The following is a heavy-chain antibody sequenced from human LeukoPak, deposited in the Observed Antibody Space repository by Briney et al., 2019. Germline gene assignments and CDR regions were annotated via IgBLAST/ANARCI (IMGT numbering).Heavy chain of an antibody. CDR1: GYTFTGYY. D-gene: IGHD1-26*01. V-gene: IGHV1-2*02. CDR3: ARDREVWDLLRRFSTLFDP. J-gene: IGHJ5*02. Sequence: ASVKVSCKASGYTFTGYYMHWVRQAPGQGLEWMGWINPNSGGTNYAQKLQGRVTMTRDTSTSTAYMELRRLRSDDTAVYYCARDREVWDLLRRFSTLFDPWGQGPLVTVSS. CDR2: INPNSGGT.